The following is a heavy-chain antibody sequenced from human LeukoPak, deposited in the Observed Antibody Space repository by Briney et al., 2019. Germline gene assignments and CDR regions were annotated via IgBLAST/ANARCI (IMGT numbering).Heavy chain of an antibody. CDR3: AKAGSIRFDY. V-gene: IGHV3-23*01. CDR2: ISANGGST. J-gene: IGHJ4*02. CDR1: GFTFSNSA. Sequence: GGSLRLSCAASGFTFSNSAMSWVRQAPGKGLEWVSGISANGGSTYYADSVKGRFTISRDNSKSTLYLQVNSLRAEDTAIYYCAKAGSIRFDYWGQGTLVTVSS. D-gene: IGHD1-26*01.